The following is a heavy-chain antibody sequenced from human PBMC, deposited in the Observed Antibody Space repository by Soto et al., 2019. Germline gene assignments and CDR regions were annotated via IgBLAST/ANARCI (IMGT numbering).Heavy chain of an antibody. CDR1: EYTFTSYY. V-gene: IGHV1-46*01. Sequence: ASVKVSCKASEYTFTSYYMHWVRQAPGQGLEWMGIINPSGGSTSYAQKFQGRVTMTRDTSTSTVYMELSSLRSEDTAVYYCARAKDSSGYQPVYYYYGMDVWGQGTTVPVSS. J-gene: IGHJ6*02. CDR2: INPSGGST. CDR3: ARAKDSSGYQPVYYYYGMDV. D-gene: IGHD3-22*01.